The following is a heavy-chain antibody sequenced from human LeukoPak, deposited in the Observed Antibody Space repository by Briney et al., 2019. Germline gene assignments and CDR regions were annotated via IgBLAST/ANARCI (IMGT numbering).Heavy chain of an antibody. CDR1: GGTFSSYA. CDR2: IIPIFGTA. D-gene: IGHD3-3*01. J-gene: IGHJ6*02. V-gene: IGHV1-69*13. Sequence: SVKVSCKASGGTFSSYAISWVRQAPGQGLEWMGGIIPIFGTANYAQKFQGRVTITADESTSTAYMELSGLRSEDTAVYYCARGTYYDFWSGPDYYGMDAWGQGTTVTVSS. CDR3: ARGTYYDFWSGPDYYGMDA.